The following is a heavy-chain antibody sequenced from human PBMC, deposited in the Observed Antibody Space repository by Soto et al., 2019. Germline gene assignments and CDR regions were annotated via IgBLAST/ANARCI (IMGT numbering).Heavy chain of an antibody. Sequence: PSETLSLTCALSGESFAGYCRSWIRPSPGKGLEWIVEIHHSVNTKYNPSLMSLVSLPVDTSTKQFSLKITSMTAADRGVCYGARGVDSWSRYLYWGQGTPVAVSS. V-gene: IGHV4-34*01. CDR1: GESFAGYC. J-gene: IGHJ4*02. CDR3: ARGVDSWSRYLY. D-gene: IGHD3-3*01. CDR2: IHHSVNT.